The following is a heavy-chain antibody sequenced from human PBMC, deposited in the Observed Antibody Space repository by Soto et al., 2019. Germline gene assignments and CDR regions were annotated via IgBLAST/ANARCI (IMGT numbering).Heavy chain of an antibody. D-gene: IGHD3-10*01. V-gene: IGHV3-33*01. CDR3: ARDLLPDISGDLALDY. J-gene: IGHJ4*02. CDR1: GFTFSSYG. CDR2: IWYDGSNK. Sequence: GGSLRLSCAASGFTFSSYGMHWVRQAPGKGLEWVAVIWYDGSNKYYADSVKGRFTISRDNSKNTLYLQMNSLRAEDTAVYYCARDLLPDISGDLALDYWGQGTLVTVSS.